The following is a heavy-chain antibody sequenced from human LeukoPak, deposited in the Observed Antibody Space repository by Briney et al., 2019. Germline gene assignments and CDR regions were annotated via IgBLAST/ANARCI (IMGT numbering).Heavy chain of an antibody. Sequence: PGASLRLSCAASGFTFSSYAMSWVRQAPGKGLEWVSAISGSGGSTYYADSVKGRFTISRDNSKNTLYLQMNSLRAEDTAVYYCAHPGFSGYPMYYFDYWGQGTLVTVSS. J-gene: IGHJ4*02. V-gene: IGHV3-23*01. CDR1: GFTFSSYA. CDR3: AHPGFSGYPMYYFDY. D-gene: IGHD3-22*01. CDR2: ISGSGGST.